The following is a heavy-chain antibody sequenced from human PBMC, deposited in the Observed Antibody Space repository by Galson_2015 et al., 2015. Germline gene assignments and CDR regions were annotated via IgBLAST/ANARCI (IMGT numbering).Heavy chain of an antibody. CDR2: INHSGST. D-gene: IGHD6-13*01. CDR3: ARSDSIAAAGVFDS. V-gene: IGHV4-34*01. Sequence: ETLSLTCAVYGGSFSGFYWSWIRQPPGKGLEWIGEINHSGSTNYNPSLKSRVTISVGTSKNQFSLRLSSVTAADTAVYYCARSDSIAAAGVFDSWGQGTLVTVSS. CDR1: GGSFSGFY. J-gene: IGHJ4*02.